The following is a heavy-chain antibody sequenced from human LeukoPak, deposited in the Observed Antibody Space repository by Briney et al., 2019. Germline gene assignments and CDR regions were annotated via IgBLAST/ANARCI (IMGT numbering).Heavy chain of an antibody. J-gene: IGHJ6*03. Sequence: ASVKVSCKASGYTFTSYGISWVRQAPGPGLEWMGWISAYNDNTNYAQKFQGRVTMTTDTSTSTAYMELRSLRSDDTAVYYCARDRGYYYYMDVWGKGTTVTVSS. V-gene: IGHV1-18*01. CDR2: ISAYNDNT. CDR1: GYTFTSYG. CDR3: ARDRGYYYYMDV.